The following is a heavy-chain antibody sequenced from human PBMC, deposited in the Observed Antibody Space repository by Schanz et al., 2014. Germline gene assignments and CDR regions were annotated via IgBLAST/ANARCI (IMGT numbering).Heavy chain of an antibody. CDR1: GFSFSGFA. V-gene: IGHV3-15*01. D-gene: IGHD1-26*01. CDR3: KWELHVYYGMDV. J-gene: IGHJ6*02. Sequence: VQLEESGGGVVQPGGSLRLSCVASGFSFSGFAVHWVRQAPGKGLEWLGRIQGGASAGTTDYAAPVKGRFTISRDDSKNTMYLQMNSLKTEDTAVYYCKWELHVYYGMDVWGQGTAVTVSS. CDR2: IQGGASAGTT.